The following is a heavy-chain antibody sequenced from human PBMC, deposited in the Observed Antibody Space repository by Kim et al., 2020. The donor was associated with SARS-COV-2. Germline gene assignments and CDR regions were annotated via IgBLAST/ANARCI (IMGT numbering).Heavy chain of an antibody. V-gene: IGHV3-30*02. CDR3: AKKGGISTVTSHYWYFDL. D-gene: IGHD4-17*01. J-gene: IGHJ2*01. Sequence: KGRFTISRDNSKNTLYLRMSSLRAEDTAVYYCAKKGGISTVTSHYWYFDLWGRGTLVTVSS.